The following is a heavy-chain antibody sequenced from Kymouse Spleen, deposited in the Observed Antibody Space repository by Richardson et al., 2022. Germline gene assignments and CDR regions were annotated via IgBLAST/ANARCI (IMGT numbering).Heavy chain of an antibody. CDR3: ARPGYSSAPYYYYGMDV. Sequence: QLQLQESGPGLVKPSETLSLTCTVSGGSISSSSYYWGWIRQPPGKGLEWIGSIYYSGSTYYNPSLKSRVTISVDTSKNQFSLKLSSVTAADTAVYYCARPGYSSAPYYYYGMDVWGQGTTVTVSS. V-gene: IGHV4-39*01. CDR1: GGSISSSSYY. CDR2: IYYSGST. J-gene: IGHJ6*02. D-gene: IGHD6-19*01.